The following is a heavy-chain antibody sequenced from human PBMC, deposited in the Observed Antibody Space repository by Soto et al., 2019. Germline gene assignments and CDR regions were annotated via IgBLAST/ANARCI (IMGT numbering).Heavy chain of an antibody. Sequence: GASVKVSCKASGYTFTSYDINWVRQATGQGLEYLGWMNPNSGNTGYVQKFQGRVTVTRDTSISTAYMALTSVTAADTAMYYCARGSTTEKVDSWGQGILVTVSS. CDR2: MNPNSGNT. CDR1: GYTFTSYD. CDR3: ARGSTTEKVDS. V-gene: IGHV1-8*01. J-gene: IGHJ4*02.